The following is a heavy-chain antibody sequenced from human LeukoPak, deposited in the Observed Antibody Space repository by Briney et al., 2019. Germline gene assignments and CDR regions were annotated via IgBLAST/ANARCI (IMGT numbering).Heavy chain of an antibody. CDR1: GGSFSGYY. CDR3: ARAQPEESSGYYFDY. Sequence: PSETLSLTCAVYGGSFSGYYWSWIRQPPGKGLEWIGEINHSGGTNYNPSLKSRVTISVDTSKNQFSLKLSSVTAADTAVYYCARAQPEESSGYYFDYWGQGTLVTVSS. J-gene: IGHJ4*02. V-gene: IGHV4-34*01. CDR2: INHSGGT. D-gene: IGHD3-22*01.